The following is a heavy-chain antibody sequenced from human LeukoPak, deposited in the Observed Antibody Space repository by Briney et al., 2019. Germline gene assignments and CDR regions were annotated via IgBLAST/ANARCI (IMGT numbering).Heavy chain of an antibody. Sequence: GGSLRLSCAASGFTFSTYGMHWVRQAPGKGLVWVSRINSDGSSTSYADSVKGRFTISRDNAKNTLYLQMNSLRAEDTAVYYCASISSSLIDYWGQGTLVTVSS. CDR3: ASISSSLIDY. D-gene: IGHD6-6*01. J-gene: IGHJ4*02. CDR2: INSDGSST. V-gene: IGHV3-74*01. CDR1: GFTFSTYG.